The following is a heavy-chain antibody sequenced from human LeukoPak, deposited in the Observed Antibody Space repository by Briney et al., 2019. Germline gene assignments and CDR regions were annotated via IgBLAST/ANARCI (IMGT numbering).Heavy chain of an antibody. Sequence: PGGSLRLSCAASGFTFSSYDMHWVRQAPGKGLEWVSTITTDGDTYYPGSVKGRFSISRENAKNSLYLQMNTLRAGDTAVYYCARDLLRLGAFDIWGQGTMVTVSS. CDR2: ITTDGDT. CDR1: GFTFSSYD. J-gene: IGHJ3*02. D-gene: IGHD3-16*01. CDR3: ARDLLRLGAFDI. V-gene: IGHV3-13*01.